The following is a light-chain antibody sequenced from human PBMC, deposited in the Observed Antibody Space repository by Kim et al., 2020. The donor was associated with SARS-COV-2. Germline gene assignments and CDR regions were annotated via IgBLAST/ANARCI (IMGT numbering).Light chain of an antibody. Sequence: DVQLTQSPSSLFASVGDRVTITCRASQGISNYLAWYQQKPGKVPKLLIYGASTLQSGVPSRFSGSESGTAFTLTISTLQPEDVATYYCQKYDSAPLTFGGGTKVDIK. V-gene: IGKV1-27*01. J-gene: IGKJ4*01. CDR3: QKYDSAPLT. CDR1: QGISNY. CDR2: GAS.